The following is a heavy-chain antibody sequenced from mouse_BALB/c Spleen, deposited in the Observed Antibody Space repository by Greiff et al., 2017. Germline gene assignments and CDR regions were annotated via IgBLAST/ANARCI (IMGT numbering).Heavy chain of an antibody. Sequence: EVKLVESGGGLVQPGGSLKLSCAASGFTFSSYGMSWVRQTPDKRLELVATINSNGGSTYYPDSVKGRFTISRVNAKNTLYLQMSSLKSEDTAMYYCARGDDSFFAYWGQGTLVTVSA. CDR3: ARGDDSFFAY. CDR1: GFTFSSYG. CDR2: INSNGGST. D-gene: IGHD2-4*01. J-gene: IGHJ3*01. V-gene: IGHV5-6-3*01.